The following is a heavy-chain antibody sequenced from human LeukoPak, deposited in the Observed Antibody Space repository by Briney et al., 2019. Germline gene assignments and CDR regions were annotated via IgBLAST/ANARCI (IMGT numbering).Heavy chain of an antibody. J-gene: IGHJ4*02. Sequence: GGSLRLSCAASGFTLSGSAMHWVRQASGKGLEWVGRIRSKANSYATAYAASVKGRFTISRDDSKNTLYLQMNSLRAEDTALYYCAKVPSVAGHADYFDYWGQGTLVTVSS. CDR3: AKVPSVAGHADYFDY. CDR2: IRSKANSYAT. V-gene: IGHV3-73*01. D-gene: IGHD6-19*01. CDR1: GFTLSGSA.